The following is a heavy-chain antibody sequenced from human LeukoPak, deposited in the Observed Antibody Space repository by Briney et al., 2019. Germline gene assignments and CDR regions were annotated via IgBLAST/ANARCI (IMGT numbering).Heavy chain of an antibody. CDR2: IYYSGST. CDR3: ARTYDSSGYYSWRDWYFDL. CDR1: VGSISSGDYY. Sequence: SQTLSLTCTVSVGSISSGDYYLSWIRQPPGKGLEWIGYIYYSGSTYYNPSLKSRVTISVDTSKNQFSLKLSSVTAADTAVYYCARTYDSSGYYSWRDWYFDLWGRGTLVTVSS. J-gene: IGHJ2*01. V-gene: IGHV4-30-4*01. D-gene: IGHD3-22*01.